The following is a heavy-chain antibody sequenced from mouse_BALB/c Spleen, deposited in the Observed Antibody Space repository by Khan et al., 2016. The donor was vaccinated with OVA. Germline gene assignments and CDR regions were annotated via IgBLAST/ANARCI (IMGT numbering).Heavy chain of an antibody. Sequence: QVQLQQSGAELVKPGASVRLSCKASGYTFTSYYLYWVKQSPGQGLEWIGDINPSSGGTNFNEKFKSKATLTVDKSSSTEYIQLNSLTAEDSAVYYCSRSGYGSFAYWGQGTLVTVSA. CDR2: INPSSGGT. CDR1: GYTFTSYY. V-gene: IGHV1S81*02. D-gene: IGHD2-2*01. CDR3: SRSGYGSFAY. J-gene: IGHJ3*01.